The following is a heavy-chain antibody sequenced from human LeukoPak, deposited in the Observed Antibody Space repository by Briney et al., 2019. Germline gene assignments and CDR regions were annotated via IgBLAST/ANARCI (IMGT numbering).Heavy chain of an antibody. CDR1: GFTVSSNY. CDR2: IYSGGST. CDR3: ARGRNRRRNYYDSSGYYYFDY. J-gene: IGHJ4*02. V-gene: IGHV3-53*01. Sequence: PGGSLSLSCAASGFTVSSNYMSWVRQAPGKGLEWVSVIYSGGSTYYADSVKGRFTISRDNSKNTLYLQMNSLRAEDTAVYYCARGRNRRRNYYDSSGYYYFDYWGQGTLVTVSS. D-gene: IGHD3-22*01.